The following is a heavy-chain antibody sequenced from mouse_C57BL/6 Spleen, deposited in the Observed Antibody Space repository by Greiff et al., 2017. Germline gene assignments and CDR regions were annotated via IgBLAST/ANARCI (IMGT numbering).Heavy chain of an antibody. V-gene: IGHV2-2*01. D-gene: IGHD2-4*01. Sequence: QVQLKQSGPGLVQPSQRLSITCTVPGFSLSIYGVHWVRQSPGKGLEWLGVIWRGGSTDSTAAFISRLSISKDNSKSQVFFKMNSLQADDTAIYYCARAEIYCDYDPWYFDVWGTGTTVTVSS. CDR3: ARAEIYCDYDPWYFDV. CDR2: IWRGGST. CDR1: GFSLSIYG. J-gene: IGHJ1*03.